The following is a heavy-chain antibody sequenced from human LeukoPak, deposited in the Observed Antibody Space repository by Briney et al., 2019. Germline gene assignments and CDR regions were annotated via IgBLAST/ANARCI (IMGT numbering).Heavy chain of an antibody. Sequence: PGGSLRLSXAASGFTFSSYSMNWVRQAPGKGLEWVSSISSSSSYIYYADSVKGRFTISRDNAKNSLYLQMNSLRAEDTAVYYCARGIRYSSSIYYMDVWGKGSTVTVSS. CDR2: ISSSSSYI. CDR3: ARGIRYSSSIYYMDV. V-gene: IGHV3-21*01. J-gene: IGHJ6*03. D-gene: IGHD6-6*01. CDR1: GFTFSSYS.